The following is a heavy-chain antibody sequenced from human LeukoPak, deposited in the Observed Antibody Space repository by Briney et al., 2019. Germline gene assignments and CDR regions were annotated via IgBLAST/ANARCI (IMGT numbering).Heavy chain of an antibody. CDR2: ISSSGSTI. CDR3: AREGNWNCVPRYYFDY. CDR1: EFSVGSNY. D-gene: IGHD1-1*01. V-gene: IGHV3-11*04. Sequence: GGSLRLSCAASEFSVGSNYMTWVRQAPGKGLEWVSYISSSGSTIYYADSVKGRFTISRDNAKNSLYLQMNSLRAEDTAVYYCAREGNWNCVPRYYFDYWGQGTLVTVSS. J-gene: IGHJ4*02.